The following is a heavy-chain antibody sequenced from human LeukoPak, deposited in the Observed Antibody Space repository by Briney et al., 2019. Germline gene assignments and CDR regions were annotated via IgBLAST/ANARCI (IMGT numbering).Heavy chain of an antibody. CDR3: ARRRGLSNGYYYLDALDM. CDR2: IYPGASDT. V-gene: IGHV5-51*01. J-gene: IGHJ3*02. Sequence: GESLRISSKGSGYNFTSYWSGWVRQMPGKGLEWMGVIYPGASDTRYSPSFQGQVTISADKSTSTAYLQWSSLKASDTAMYYCARRRGLSNGYYYLDALDMWGQGTTVTVSS. D-gene: IGHD3-22*01. CDR1: GYNFTSYW.